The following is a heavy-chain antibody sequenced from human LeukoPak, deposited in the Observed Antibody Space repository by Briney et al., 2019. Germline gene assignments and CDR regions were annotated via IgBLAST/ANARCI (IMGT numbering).Heavy chain of an antibody. CDR1: GGSFSGYY. D-gene: IGHD3-10*01. CDR3: AANSADYNSLGSSYKV. CDR2: INHSGST. J-gene: IGHJ4*02. Sequence: SETLSLTCAVYGGSFSGYYWSWIRQPPGKGLEWIGEINHSGSTNYNPSLKSRVTIYVDTSKKQFSLRLSSVTAADSAVYYCAANSADYNSLGSSYKVWGQGTLVTVSS. V-gene: IGHV4-34*01.